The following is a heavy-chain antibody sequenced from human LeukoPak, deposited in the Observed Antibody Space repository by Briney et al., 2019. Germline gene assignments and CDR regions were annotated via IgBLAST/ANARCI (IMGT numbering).Heavy chain of an antibody. CDR2: INPSGGST. CDR1: GYTFTSYY. D-gene: IGHD2-15*01. J-gene: IGHJ3*02. V-gene: IGHV1-46*01. CDR3: ARYCSGGSCYLSGNDAFDI. Sequence: ASVKVSCKASGYTFTSYYMHWVRQAPGQGLEWMGIINPSGGSTSYAQKFQGRVTMTRDTSTSTVYMELSSLRSEDTAVYYCARYCSGGSCYLSGNDAFDIWGQGTMVTVSS.